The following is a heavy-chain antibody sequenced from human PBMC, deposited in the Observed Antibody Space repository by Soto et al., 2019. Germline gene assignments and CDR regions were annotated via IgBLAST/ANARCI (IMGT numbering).Heavy chain of an antibody. Sequence: ASVKVSCKASGCTISSYTISWVRQAPGQGLEWMGRIIPILGIANYAQKFQGRVTITADKSTSTAYMELSSLRSEDTAVYYCARDGDNCSGGSCWFDYWGRGTLVTVSS. CDR3: ARDGDNCSGGSCWFDY. V-gene: IGHV1-69*04. D-gene: IGHD2-15*01. CDR1: GCTISSYT. CDR2: IIPILGIA. J-gene: IGHJ4*02.